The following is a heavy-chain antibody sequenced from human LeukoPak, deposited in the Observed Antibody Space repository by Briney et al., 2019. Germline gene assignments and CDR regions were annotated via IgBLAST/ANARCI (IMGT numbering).Heavy chain of an antibody. J-gene: IGHJ4*02. Sequence: GGSLRLSCAASGFTFSSYWMSWVRQAPGKGLEWVANIKQDGSEKYYVDSVKGRFTISRDNAKNSLYLQMNSLRAEDTAVYYCARGWYCSSTSCYDPYYFDYWGQGTLVTVSS. CDR3: ARGWYCSSTSCYDPYYFDY. CDR2: IKQDGSEK. D-gene: IGHD2-2*01. V-gene: IGHV3-7*01. CDR1: GFTFSSYW.